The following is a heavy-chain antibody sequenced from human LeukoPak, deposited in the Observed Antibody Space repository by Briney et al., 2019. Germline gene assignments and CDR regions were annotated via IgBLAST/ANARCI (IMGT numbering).Heavy chain of an antibody. CDR1: GGSISSYY. V-gene: IGHV4-59*08. CDR2: IYYSGST. CDR3: ARHWEYYDILTGYQPQGYYYGMGV. J-gene: IGHJ6*02. D-gene: IGHD3-9*01. Sequence: SETLSLTCTVSGGSISSYYWSWIRQPPGKGLEWIGYIYYSGSTNYNPFLKSRVTISVDTSKNQFSLKLSSVTAADTAVYYCARHWEYYDILTGYQPQGYYYGMGVWGQGTTVTVSS.